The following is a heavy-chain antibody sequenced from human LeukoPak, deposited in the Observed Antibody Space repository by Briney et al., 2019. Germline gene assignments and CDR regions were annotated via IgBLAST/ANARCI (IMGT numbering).Heavy chain of an antibody. D-gene: IGHD3-22*01. Sequence: ASVKVSCKASGYTFTGYYMHWVRQAPGQGLEWMGRINPNSGGTNYAQKFQGRVTMTRDTSISTAYMELSRLRSEDTAVYYCARDAHYYDSSGPFDYWGQGTLVTVSS. V-gene: IGHV1-2*06. CDR2: INPNSGGT. CDR1: GYTFTGYY. J-gene: IGHJ4*02. CDR3: ARDAHYYDSSGPFDY.